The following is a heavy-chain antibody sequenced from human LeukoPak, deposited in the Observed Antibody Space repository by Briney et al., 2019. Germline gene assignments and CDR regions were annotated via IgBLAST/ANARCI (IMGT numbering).Heavy chain of an antibody. D-gene: IGHD2-15*01. J-gene: IGHJ4*02. CDR2: INHSGST. CDR3: ARCRNATPTLPFDY. V-gene: IGHV4-34*01. Sequence: SETLSLTCAVYGGSFSGYYWSWIRQPPGKGLEWIGEINHSGSTNHNPSLKSRVTISVDTSKNQFSLKLSSVTAADTAVYYCARCRNATPTLPFDYWGQGTLVTVSS. CDR1: GGSFSGYY.